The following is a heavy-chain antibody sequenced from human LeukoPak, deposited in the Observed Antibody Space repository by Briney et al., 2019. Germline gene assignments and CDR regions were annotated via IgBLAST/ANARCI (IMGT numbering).Heavy chain of an antibody. J-gene: IGHJ3*02. D-gene: IGHD2-2*02. V-gene: IGHV4-61*01. CDR2: IYYSGST. Sequence: SETLSLTCTVSGGSVSSGSYYWSWIRQPPGKGLEWIGHIYYSGSTNYNSSLKSRVTISVDTSKNQFSLKLSFVTAADTAVYYCARDSVPHCSSTSCYRNDAFDIWGQGTMVTISS. CDR1: GGSVSSGSYY. CDR3: ARDSVPHCSSTSCYRNDAFDI.